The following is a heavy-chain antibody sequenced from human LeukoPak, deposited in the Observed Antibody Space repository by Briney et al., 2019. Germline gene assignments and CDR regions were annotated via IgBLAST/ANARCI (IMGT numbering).Heavy chain of an antibody. D-gene: IGHD3-16*01. Sequence: SGTLSLTCAVSGGSISSSNWWSWVRQPPGKGLEWIGEIYHSGSTNYNPSLKSRVTISLDTSKKQFSLKLRSVTAADTAVYYCARGGITSLLNWFDPWGQGILVTVSS. CDR1: GGSISSSNW. J-gene: IGHJ5*02. CDR2: IYHSGST. CDR3: ARGGITSLLNWFDP. V-gene: IGHV4-4*02.